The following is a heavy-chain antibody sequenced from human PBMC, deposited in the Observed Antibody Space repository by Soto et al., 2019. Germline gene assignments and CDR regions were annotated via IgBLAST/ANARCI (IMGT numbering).Heavy chain of an antibody. J-gene: IGHJ6*02. Sequence: ASVKVSCKTSGYSFTAYGISWVRQAPGQGLEWMGWISCYNGKTKYAQKVQGRVTMTTDTSTSTAYMEVRSLRSDDTAIYYCARDAPQPEPRFLEWKKYDYNGMDVWGQGTTVTVSS. CDR2: ISCYNGKT. D-gene: IGHD3-3*01. CDR1: GYSFTAYG. CDR3: ARDAPQPEPRFLEWKKYDYNGMDV. V-gene: IGHV1-18*01.